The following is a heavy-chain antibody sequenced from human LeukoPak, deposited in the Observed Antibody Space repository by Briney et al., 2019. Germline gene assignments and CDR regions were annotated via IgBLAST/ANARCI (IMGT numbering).Heavy chain of an antibody. J-gene: IGHJ4*02. V-gene: IGHV4-59*01. CDR1: GGSISSYY. CDR3: ARHKPTGSYPLEL. D-gene: IGHD3-10*01. CDR2: SFYSGST. Sequence: SETLSLTCTVSGGSISSYYWSWIRQPPGKGLEWIGFSFYSGSTNYNPSLKSRVTISVDTSKNQFSLKPTSVTSADTAVYYCARHKPTGSYPLELWGQGTLVTVSS.